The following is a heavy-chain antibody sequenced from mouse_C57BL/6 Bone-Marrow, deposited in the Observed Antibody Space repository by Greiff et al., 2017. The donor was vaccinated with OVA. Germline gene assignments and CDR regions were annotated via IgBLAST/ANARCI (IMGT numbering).Heavy chain of an antibody. CDR2: INPNNGGT. J-gene: IGHJ1*03. CDR3: ARDYYGSYWYCDV. V-gene: IGHV1-26*01. D-gene: IGHD1-1*01. CDR1: GYTFTDYY. Sequence: VQLKQSGPGLVKPGASVKLSCKASGYTFTDYYMNWVKQSHGKSLEWIGDINPNNGGTSYNQKFKGKATLTVDKSSSTAYMELRSLTSEDSAVYYCARDYYGSYWYCDVWGTGTTVTVSS.